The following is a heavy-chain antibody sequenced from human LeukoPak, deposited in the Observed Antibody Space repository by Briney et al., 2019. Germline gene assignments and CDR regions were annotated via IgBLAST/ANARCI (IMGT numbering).Heavy chain of an antibody. J-gene: IGHJ5*01. CDR1: GFTSRNYN. V-gene: IGHV3-21*04. Sequence: PVRSLRLSCAASGFTSRNYNMNSVRQAPGKGLEWVSSISSSSSYIYYADSLKRRFTTSRANAQTSLYPQMNRLRGAHTAVYYCARQGEQCSGGSGYSWNWVASWGQGSLVTVSS. D-gene: IGHD2-15*01. CDR3: ARQGEQCSGGSGYSWNWVAS. CDR2: ISSSSSYI.